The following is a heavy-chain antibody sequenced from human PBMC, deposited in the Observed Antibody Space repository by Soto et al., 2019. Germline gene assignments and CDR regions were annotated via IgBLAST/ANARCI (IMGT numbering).Heavy chain of an antibody. Sequence: SVKVSCKASGFTFTSSAVQWVRQARGQRLEWIGWIIVDSGNTNYAQKFQERVTMTRDMSTSTAYMELSSLRSEDTAVYYCARVSVRGYNWFDPWGQGTLVTVSS. J-gene: IGHJ5*02. D-gene: IGHD3-10*01. CDR2: IIVDSGNT. CDR1: GFTFTSSA. CDR3: ARVSVRGYNWFDP. V-gene: IGHV1-58*01.